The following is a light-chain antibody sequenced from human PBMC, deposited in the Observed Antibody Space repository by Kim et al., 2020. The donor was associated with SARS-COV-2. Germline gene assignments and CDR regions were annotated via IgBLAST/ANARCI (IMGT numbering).Light chain of an antibody. CDR3: QSYDSSLSGWV. CDR2: GNS. Sequence: QSVLTQPPSVSGAPGQRVTISCTGSSSNIGAGYDVHWYQQLPGTAPKLLIYGNSNRPSGVPDRFSGSKSGTSASLAITGLQAEDEADYYCQSYDSSLSGWVFGGGPQLTV. CDR1: SSNIGAGYD. J-gene: IGLJ3*02. V-gene: IGLV1-40*01.